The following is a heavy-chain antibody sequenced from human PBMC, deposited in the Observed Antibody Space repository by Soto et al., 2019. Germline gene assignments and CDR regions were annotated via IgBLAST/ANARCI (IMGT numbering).Heavy chain of an antibody. D-gene: IGHD2-15*01. CDR2: SYYSGNT. CDR1: CGSISSSSYY. CDR3: AREGGRYCPGGSWQVDY. J-gene: IGHJ4*02. V-gene: IGHV4-39*02. Sequence: QLQLQESGPGLVKPSETLSLTCTVSCGSISSSSYYWGWIRQPPGKGLEWIGSSYYSGNTYYTPSRKSRVSLAVDTSKNQFSLKLSSVNAADTAVYYCAREGGRYCPGGSWQVDYGGQGTLVTVSS.